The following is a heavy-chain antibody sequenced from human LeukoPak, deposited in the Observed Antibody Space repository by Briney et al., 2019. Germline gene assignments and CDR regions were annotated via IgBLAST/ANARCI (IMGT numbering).Heavy chain of an antibody. CDR3: AKGISSSSNAFDI. D-gene: IGHD6-6*01. CDR2: ISWNSGSI. J-gene: IGHJ3*02. Sequence: GGSLRLSCAASGFTFDDYAMHWVRQAPGKGLGWVSGISWNSGSIGYADSVKGRFTISRDNAKNSLYLQMNSLRAEDMALYYCAKGISSSSNAFDIWGQGTMVTVSS. CDR1: GFTFDDYA. V-gene: IGHV3-9*03.